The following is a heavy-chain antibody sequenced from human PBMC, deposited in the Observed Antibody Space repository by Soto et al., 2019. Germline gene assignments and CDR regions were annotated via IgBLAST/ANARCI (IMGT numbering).Heavy chain of an antibody. CDR3: EGDRGAV. J-gene: IGHJ4*02. CDR1: GGTFSTYT. V-gene: IGHV1-69*01. D-gene: IGHD3-10*01. CDR2: IIASFGTA. Sequence: QVQLVQSGAEAKKPGSSVKVSCKASGGTFSTYTISWVRQAPGQGLEWMGGIIASFGTADYAQNFQGRVTISADESTSTAYLELNSLRAEDTSVYDGEGDRGAVWGQGTLVTVSS.